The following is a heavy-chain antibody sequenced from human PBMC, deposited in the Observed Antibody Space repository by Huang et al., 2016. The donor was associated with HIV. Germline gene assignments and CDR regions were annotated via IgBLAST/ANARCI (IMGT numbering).Heavy chain of an antibody. J-gene: IGHJ3*01. V-gene: IGHV3-30*02. Sequence: QVRLVESGGGVVQPGASWTLSCSAPGFPFSDYGMDWVRQASGKGMEWVSFLRYDRNNEYLIGSVKGRFTISRDNSNNTLYLRMNSLRPEDTAVYYCVKERGSSRARSSFDFWGQGTSVIVSS. CDR2: LRYDRNNE. CDR3: VKERGSSRARSSFDF. CDR1: GFPFSDYG. D-gene: IGHD6-13*01.